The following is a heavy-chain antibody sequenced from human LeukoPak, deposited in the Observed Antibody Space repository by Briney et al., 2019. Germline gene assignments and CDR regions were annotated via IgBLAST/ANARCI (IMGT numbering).Heavy chain of an antibody. CDR1: GGSISSYY. CDR2: IYYSGST. V-gene: IGHV4-59*01. J-gene: IGHJ3*02. CDR3: ARCSRVADAFDI. Sequence: SETLSLTRTVPGGSISSYYRSWIRQPPGKGLEWIGYIYYSGSTNYNPSLKSRVTISVDASKNQFSLKLSSVTAADTAVYYCARCSRVADAFDIWGQGTMVTVSS. D-gene: IGHD2-15*01.